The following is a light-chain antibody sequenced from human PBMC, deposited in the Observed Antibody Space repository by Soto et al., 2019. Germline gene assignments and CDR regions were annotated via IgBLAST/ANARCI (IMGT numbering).Light chain of an antibody. CDR3: QQSYRSPYT. J-gene: IGKJ2*01. Sequence: IQMTQSPSSLSASVGGSVTVTCRARQSINIYLNWYQQKPGKAPTLLIYGASSLQSGVPSRFTGGGSRTDFTLTISSLQPEDFATYYCQQSYRSPYTFGQGTKLEIK. CDR1: QSINIY. V-gene: IGKV1-39*01. CDR2: GAS.